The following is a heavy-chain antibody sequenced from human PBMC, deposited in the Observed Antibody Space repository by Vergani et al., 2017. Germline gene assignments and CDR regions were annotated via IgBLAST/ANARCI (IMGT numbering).Heavy chain of an antibody. V-gene: IGHV3-7*01. D-gene: IGHD5-18*01. CDR1: GFTFSSYW. Sequence: VQLVESGGGVVQPGRSLRLSCAASGFTFSSYWMSWVRQAPGKGLEWVANIKQDGSEKYYVDSVKGRFTISRDNAKNSLYLQMNSLRAEDTAVYYCASIYSYGYVVDYWGQGTLVTVSS. J-gene: IGHJ4*02. CDR3: ASIYSYGYVVDY. CDR2: IKQDGSEK.